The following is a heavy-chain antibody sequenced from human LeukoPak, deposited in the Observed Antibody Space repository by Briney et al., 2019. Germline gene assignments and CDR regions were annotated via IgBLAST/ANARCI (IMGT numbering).Heavy chain of an antibody. Sequence: GGSLRLSCAASGFTFSSYAMHWVRQAPGKGLEYVSAISSNGGSTYYANSVKGRFTISRDNSKNTLYLQMGSLRAEDMAVYYCAKRRSGSYYDYYFDYWGQGTLVTVSS. J-gene: IGHJ4*02. CDR1: GFTFSSYA. V-gene: IGHV3-64*01. D-gene: IGHD1-26*01. CDR2: ISSNGGST. CDR3: AKRRSGSYYDYYFDY.